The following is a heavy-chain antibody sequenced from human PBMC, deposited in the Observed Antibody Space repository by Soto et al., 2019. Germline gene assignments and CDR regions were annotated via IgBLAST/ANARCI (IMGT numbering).Heavy chain of an antibody. CDR2: IYYSGST. J-gene: IGHJ6*03. CDR1: GGSISSSSYY. Sequence: SETLSLTCTVSGGSISSSSYYWGWIRQPPGKGLEWIGSIYYSGSTYYNPSLKSRVTISVDTSKNQFSLKLSSVTAADTAVYYCARLGGSGSYYVDIPYYYYMDVWGKGTTVTVSS. CDR3: ARLGGSGSYYVDIPYYYYMDV. V-gene: IGHV4-39*01. D-gene: IGHD3-10*01.